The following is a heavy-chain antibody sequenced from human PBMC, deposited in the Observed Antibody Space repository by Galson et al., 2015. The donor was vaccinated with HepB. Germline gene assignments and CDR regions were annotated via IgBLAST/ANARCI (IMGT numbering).Heavy chain of an antibody. CDR2: ISYDGGNK. J-gene: IGHJ6*02. V-gene: IGHV3-30*18. CDR3: AKESRSGWYHYYYGMDV. CDR1: GFTFSSYG. Sequence: SLRLSCAASGFTFSSYGMHWVRQAPGKGLEWVAVISYDGGNKYYADSVKGRFTISRDNSKNTLYLQMNSLRAEDTAVYYCAKESRSGWYHYYYGMDVWGQGTTVTVSS. D-gene: IGHD6-19*01.